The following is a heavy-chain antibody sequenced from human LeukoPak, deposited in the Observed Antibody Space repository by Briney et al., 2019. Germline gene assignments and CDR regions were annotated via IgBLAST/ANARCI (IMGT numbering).Heavy chain of an antibody. J-gene: IGHJ4*02. CDR2: IYYSGST. Sequence: SETLSLTCTVSGGSISSYYWSWIRQPPGKGLEWIGYIYYSGSTNYNPSLKSRVTISVDTSKNQFSLKLSSVTAADTAVYYCAREGPDILTGYRYHYFDYWGQGTLVTVSP. CDR3: AREGPDILTGYRYHYFDY. V-gene: IGHV4-59*01. D-gene: IGHD3-9*01. CDR1: GGSISSYY.